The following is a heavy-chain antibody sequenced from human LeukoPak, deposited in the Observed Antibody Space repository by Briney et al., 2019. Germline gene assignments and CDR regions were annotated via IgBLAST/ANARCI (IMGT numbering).Heavy chain of an antibody. CDR1: GLTFSSYA. D-gene: IGHD3-3*01. V-gene: IGHV3-30-3*01. Sequence: GRSLRLSCAASGLTFSSYAMHWVRQAPGKGLEWVAVISYDGSNKYYADSVKGRFTISRDNSKNTLYLQMNSLRAEDTAVYYCARDQNDFWSGDKPYWGQGTLVTVSS. CDR3: ARDQNDFWSGDKPY. CDR2: ISYDGSNK. J-gene: IGHJ4*02.